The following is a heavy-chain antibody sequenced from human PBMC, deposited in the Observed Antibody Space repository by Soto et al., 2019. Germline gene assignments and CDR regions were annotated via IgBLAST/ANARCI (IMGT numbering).Heavy chain of an antibody. Sequence: SETLSLTCAVSGGSFSGLYWTWIRQPPGEGLEWIGEINHSGTTNINPSLRSRLTISLDSSKKHFSLKLTSMTAADAAVYYCARADRTLVTSYGLDVWGQGTTVTVSS. V-gene: IGHV4-34*01. CDR3: ARADRTLVTSYGLDV. CDR2: INHSGTT. J-gene: IGHJ6*02. CDR1: GGSFSGLY. D-gene: IGHD2-21*02.